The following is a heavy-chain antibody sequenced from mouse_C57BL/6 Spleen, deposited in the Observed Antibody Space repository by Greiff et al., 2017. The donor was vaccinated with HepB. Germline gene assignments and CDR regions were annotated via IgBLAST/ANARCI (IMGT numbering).Heavy chain of an antibody. CDR1: GFTFSSYA. J-gene: IGHJ2*01. D-gene: IGHD1-1*02. V-gene: IGHV5-9-1*02. Sequence: EVKVVESGEGLVKPGGSLKLSCAASGFTFSSYAMSWVRQTPEKRLEWVAYISSGGDYIYYADTVKGRFTISRDNARNTLYLQMSSLKSEDTAMFYCTRDRNGRLFDYWGQGTTLTVSS. CDR3: TRDRNGRLFDY. CDR2: ISSGGDYI.